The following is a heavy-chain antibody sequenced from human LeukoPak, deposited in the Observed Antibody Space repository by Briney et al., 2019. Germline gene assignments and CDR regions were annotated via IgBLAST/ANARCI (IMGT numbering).Heavy chain of an antibody. CDR2: FHASGSI. CDR3: ARARAGTYFDY. Sequence: SETLSLTCSASGGSISNYYWGWIRQPAGKGLEWIGSFHASGSINYRPSLKSRVTMSVDTSKNQFSLKLSSVTAADTAVYYCARARAGTYFDYCGQRTLVTVSS. J-gene: IGHJ4*02. D-gene: IGHD1-1*01. V-gene: IGHV4-4*07. CDR1: GGSISNYY.